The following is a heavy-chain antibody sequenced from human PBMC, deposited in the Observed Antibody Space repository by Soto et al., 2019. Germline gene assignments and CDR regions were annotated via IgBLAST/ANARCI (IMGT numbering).Heavy chain of an antibody. CDR3: SSAGGLGAVAADY. Sequence: XXTLSLTFTVSGGSISSYYWGWIRQPPGKGLEWIGYIYHSGSTYYNPSLKSRVTISVDRPKNQFSLKLSSVTAADTAVYYCSSAGGLGAVAADYWGQGTLVTVSS. CDR1: GGSISSYY. V-gene: IGHV4-59*04. D-gene: IGHD6-19*01. J-gene: IGHJ4*02. CDR2: IYHSGST.